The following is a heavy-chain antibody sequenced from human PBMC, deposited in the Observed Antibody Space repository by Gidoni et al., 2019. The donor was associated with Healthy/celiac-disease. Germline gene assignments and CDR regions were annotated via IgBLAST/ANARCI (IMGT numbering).Heavy chain of an antibody. CDR1: GFTFDDYT. Sequence: EVQLVESGGVVVPPGGSLRLTCAASGFTFDDYTMHWVRQVPGKGLEWVSLSSWDGGSTYYADSVKGRFTISRDNSKNSLYLQMNSLRTEDTALYYCAKDMGSGSSADYWGQGTLVTVSS. CDR2: SSWDGGST. V-gene: IGHV3-43*01. D-gene: IGHD1-26*01. CDR3: AKDMGSGSSADY. J-gene: IGHJ4*02.